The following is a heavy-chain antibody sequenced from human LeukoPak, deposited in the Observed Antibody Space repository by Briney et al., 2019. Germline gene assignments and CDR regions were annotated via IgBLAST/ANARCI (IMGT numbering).Heavy chain of an antibody. CDR3: ATLRITMVRGTSGHNWFDP. J-gene: IGHJ5*02. Sequence: GASVKVSCKVSGYTLTELSMHWVRQAPGKGLEGMGGFDPEDGETIYEQKFQGRVNMTEDTSTDTAYMELSSLRSEDTAVYYCATLRITMVRGTSGHNWFDPWGQGTLVTASS. CDR2: FDPEDGET. V-gene: IGHV1-24*01. CDR1: GYTLTELS. D-gene: IGHD3-10*01.